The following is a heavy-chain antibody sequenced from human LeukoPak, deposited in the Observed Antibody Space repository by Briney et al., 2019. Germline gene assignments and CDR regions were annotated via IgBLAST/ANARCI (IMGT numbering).Heavy chain of an antibody. CDR3: TRVESGRVAGMGSPYSFAD. Sequence: ASVKVSCKASGYTFTRYDMHCVRQAPGQGLEWMGRINPNSGGTNYAQKFPARVTMTRDTSISTAYMELSRLRSDEPTVHCCTRVESGRVAGMGSPYSFADWGEGTLVTASS. J-gene: IGHJ4*02. V-gene: IGHV1-2*06. D-gene: IGHD6-19*01. CDR1: GYTFTRYD. CDR2: INPNSGGT.